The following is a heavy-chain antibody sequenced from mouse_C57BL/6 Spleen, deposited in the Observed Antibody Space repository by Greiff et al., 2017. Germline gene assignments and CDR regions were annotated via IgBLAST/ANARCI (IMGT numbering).Heavy chain of an antibody. Sequence: VQLQQSGAELARPGASVKLSCKASGYTFTSYGISWVKQRPGQGLEWIGEIYPRSGNTYYNEKFKGKATLTADKSSSTAYMELRSLTSEDSAVYFCAREGWILLLYFEVWGTGTTVTVSS. CDR1: GYTFTSYG. CDR3: AREGWILLLYFEV. V-gene: IGHV1-81*01. J-gene: IGHJ1*03. D-gene: IGHD1-1*01. CDR2: IYPRSGNT.